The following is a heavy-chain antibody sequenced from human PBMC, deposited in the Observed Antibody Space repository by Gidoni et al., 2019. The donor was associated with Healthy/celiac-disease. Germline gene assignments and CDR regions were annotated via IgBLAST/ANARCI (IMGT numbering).Heavy chain of an antibody. CDR1: GFTFDDYT. J-gene: IGHJ4*02. V-gene: IGHV3-43*01. D-gene: IGHD6-13*01. CDR3: AKRERWAQQPFDY. Sequence: EVQLVESGGVVVQPGGSRRLSWTASGFTFDDYTMHWVRQAPGKGLEWVSLISWDGGSTYYADSVQGRFTISRDNSKNSLYLQMNSLRTEDTALYYCAKRERWAQQPFDYWGQGTLVTVSS. CDR2: ISWDGGST.